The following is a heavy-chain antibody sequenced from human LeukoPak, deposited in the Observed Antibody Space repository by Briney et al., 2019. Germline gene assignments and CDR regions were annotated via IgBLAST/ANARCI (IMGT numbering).Heavy chain of an antibody. V-gene: IGHV4-34*01. D-gene: IGHD2-15*01. CDR1: GGSFSGYY. Sequence: PSETLSLTCAVYGGSFSGYYWSWIRQPPGKGLEWIGEINHSGSTNYNPSLKSRVTISVDTSKNQFSLKLSSVTAADTAVYYCARGYCSGGSCYSGGYYFDYWGQGTLVTVSS. CDR2: INHSGST. CDR3: ARGYCSGGSCYSGGYYFDY. J-gene: IGHJ4*02.